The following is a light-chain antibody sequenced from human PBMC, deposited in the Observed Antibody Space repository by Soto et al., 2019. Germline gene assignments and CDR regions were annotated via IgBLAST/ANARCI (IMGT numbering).Light chain of an antibody. V-gene: IGKV4-1*01. CDR3: QQYYSTPRT. Sequence: DIVMTQSPDSLAVSLGERATINCKSSQSVLYSSNNKNYLAWYQQKPGQPPKLLIYWASTRESGVPDRFSGSGSGTDFPLTISSLQAGDVAVYYCQQYYSTPRTFGQGTKVEIK. CDR1: QSVLYSSNNKNY. J-gene: IGKJ1*01. CDR2: WAS.